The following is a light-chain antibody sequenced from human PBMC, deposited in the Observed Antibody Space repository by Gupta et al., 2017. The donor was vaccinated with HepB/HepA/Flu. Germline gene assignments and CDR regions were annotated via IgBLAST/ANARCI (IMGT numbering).Light chain of an antibody. J-gene: IGLJ3*02. CDR1: SSDFENYNL. Sequence: QSALTRPAPVSGSAGQYSPFSSPAPSSDFENYNLVSWYQQHPGKAPKLMIYEVTKRPSGVSDRFSGSKSDNTASLTIFGLQAEDEADYYCCSYAGSGLNWGFGGGTKLTVL. CDR3: CSYAGSGLNWG. V-gene: IGLV2-23*02. CDR2: EVT.